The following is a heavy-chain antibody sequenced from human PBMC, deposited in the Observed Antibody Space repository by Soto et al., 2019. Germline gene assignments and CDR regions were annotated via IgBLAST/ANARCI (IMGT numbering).Heavy chain of an antibody. CDR2: INAGNGNT. Sequence: QVQLVQSGAEEKKPGASVKVSCKASGYTFTSYAIHWVRQAPGQRLEWMGWINAGNGNTKYSQKFQGRVTITRDTSASTAYMELSSLKSEDTDVYYCARGDWWLFDYWGQGTLVTVSS. CDR1: GYTFTSYA. CDR3: ARGDWWLFDY. V-gene: IGHV1-3*05. D-gene: IGHD2-8*02. J-gene: IGHJ4*02.